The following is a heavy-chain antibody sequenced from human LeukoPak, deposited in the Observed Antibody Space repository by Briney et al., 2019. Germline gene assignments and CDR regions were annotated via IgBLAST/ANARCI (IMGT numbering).Heavy chain of an antibody. J-gene: IGHJ5*02. V-gene: IGHV3-23*01. Sequence: PGGSLRLSCAAWVFTLRLCAVTWLPEAPGSVRHCVSHVRVGTGVTYYEQSVRGRFTISRDDSKSTLYLHMSGLRGEDTAVYYCARDVLDVAAAGWGRPLDRWGQGTRVPVSS. CDR1: VFTLRLCA. CDR3: ARDVLDVAAAGWGRPLDR. D-gene: IGHD6-13*01. CDR2: VRVGTGVT.